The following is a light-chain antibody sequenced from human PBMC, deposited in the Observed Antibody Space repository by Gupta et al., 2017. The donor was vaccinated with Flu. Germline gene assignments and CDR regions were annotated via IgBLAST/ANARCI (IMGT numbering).Light chain of an antibody. Sequence: PSSVSASAGDRVTITCRASQGVGKYLAWYQQRPGEAANLLIYTRSSRQTSGTSRCSGSRSGTDFTLPISSLQPEESATYYCRQDNSFPITFGQGTRLEIK. CDR2: TRS. V-gene: IGKV1-12*01. CDR1: QGVGKY. J-gene: IGKJ5*01. CDR3: RQDNSFPIT.